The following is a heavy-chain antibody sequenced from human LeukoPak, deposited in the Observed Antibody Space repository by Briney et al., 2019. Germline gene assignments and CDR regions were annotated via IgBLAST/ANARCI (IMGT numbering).Heavy chain of an antibody. CDR1: GFTFSSYA. D-gene: IGHD3-22*01. CDR3: AKEPYDYAFDI. CDR2: ISYDGSNK. V-gene: IGHV3-30*04. J-gene: IGHJ3*02. Sequence: GGSLRLSCAASGFTFSSYAMHWVRQAPGKGLEWVAVISYDGSNKYYADSVKGRFTISRDNSKNTLYLQMNSLRAEDTAVYYCAKEPYDYAFDIWGQGTMVTVSS.